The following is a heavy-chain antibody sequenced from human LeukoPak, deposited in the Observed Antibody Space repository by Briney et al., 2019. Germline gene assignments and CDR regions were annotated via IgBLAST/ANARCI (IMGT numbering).Heavy chain of an antibody. CDR2: ISSSGSTI. CDR1: GFTFSSYE. J-gene: IGHJ6*03. CDR3: ARDLHYHYYMDV. Sequence: PGGSLRLSCAASGFTFSSYEMNWVRQAPGKGLEWVSYISSSGSTIYYADSVKGRFTISRDNAKNSLYLQMNSLRAEDTAVYYCARDLHYHYYMDVWGKGTTVTVSS. V-gene: IGHV3-48*03.